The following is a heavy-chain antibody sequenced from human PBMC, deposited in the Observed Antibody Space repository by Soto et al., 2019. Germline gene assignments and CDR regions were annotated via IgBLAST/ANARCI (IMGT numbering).Heavy chain of an antibody. CDR1: GGSISSSSYY. CDR3: ARLRGWYDY. D-gene: IGHD6-19*01. CDR2: IYYSGST. V-gene: IGHV4-39*01. Sequence: PSETLSLTCTVSGGSISSSSYYWGWIRQPPGKGLEWIGSIYYSGSTYYNLSLKSRVTISVDTSKNQFSLKLSSVTAADTAVYYCARLRGWYDYWRQGTLVTVSS. J-gene: IGHJ4*02.